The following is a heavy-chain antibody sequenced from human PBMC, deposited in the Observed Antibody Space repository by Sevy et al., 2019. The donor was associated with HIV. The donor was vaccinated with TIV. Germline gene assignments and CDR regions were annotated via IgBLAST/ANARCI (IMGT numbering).Heavy chain of an antibody. V-gene: IGHV3-30-3*01. J-gene: IGHJ3*02. CDR2: ISYDGSNK. CDR1: GFTFSSYA. Sequence: GGSLRLSCAASGFTFSSYAMHWVRQAPGKGLEWVSVISYDGSNKYYADSVKGRFTISRDNSKNTLYLQMNSLRAEDTAGYYCARVGSGLVVIAFDIWGQGTMVTVSS. D-gene: IGHD5-12*01. CDR3: ARVGSGLVVIAFDI.